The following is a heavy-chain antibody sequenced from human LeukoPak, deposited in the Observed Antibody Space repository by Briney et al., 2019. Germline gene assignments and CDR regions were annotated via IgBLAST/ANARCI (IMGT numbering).Heavy chain of an antibody. CDR1: GASINSGDYA. D-gene: IGHD3-10*01. J-gene: IGHJ4*02. CDR2: IYHTGTT. V-gene: IGHV4-30-2*01. Sequence: SQTLSLTCAVSGASINSGDYAWNWIRQPPGRGLEWIGYIYHTGTTLYNPSLRSRVTISVDTAKNHFSLNLTSVTAADTAVYYCARDRGDGFNYPLDNWGQGIPVTVSS. CDR3: ARDRGDGFNYPLDN.